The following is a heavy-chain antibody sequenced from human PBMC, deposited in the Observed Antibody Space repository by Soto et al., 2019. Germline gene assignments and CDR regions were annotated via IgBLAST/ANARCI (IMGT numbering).Heavy chain of an antibody. V-gene: IGHV3-15*07. CDR1: GFTFSNAW. J-gene: IGHJ6*02. CDR2: IKSKTDGGTT. Sequence: PGGSLRLSCAASGFTFSNAWMNWVRQAPGKGLEWVGRIKSKTDGGTTDYAAPVKGRFTISRDDSKNTLYLQMNSLKTEDTAVYYCTTGTYYYYYGMDVWGQGTTVTVSS. CDR3: TTGTYYYYYGMDV.